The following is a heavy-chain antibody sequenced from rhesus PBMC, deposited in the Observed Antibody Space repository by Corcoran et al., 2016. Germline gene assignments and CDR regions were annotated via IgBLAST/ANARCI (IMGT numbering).Heavy chain of an antibody. D-gene: IGHD6-13*01. Sequence: QVQLQESGPGLVKPSETLSLTCTVSGGSISDNYFWNWIRQPPGKGLEWMGRIYGSRGRTTYNPSLKSRVTITKDTSKNQFSLKLNSVTAADTAVYYCARESIATGWYFDYWGQGVLVTVSS. V-gene: IGHV4-143*01. CDR2: IYGSRGRT. J-gene: IGHJ4*01. CDR3: ARESIATGWYFDY. CDR1: GGSISDNYF.